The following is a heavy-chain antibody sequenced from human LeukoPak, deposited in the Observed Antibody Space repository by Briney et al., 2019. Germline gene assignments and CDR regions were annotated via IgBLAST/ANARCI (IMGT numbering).Heavy chain of an antibody. CDR1: GFTFSDYG. J-gene: IGHJ4*02. D-gene: IGHD2-15*01. CDR3: ASLGVATNPWPY. V-gene: IGHV3-30*03. Sequence: PGGSLRLSCAASGFTFSDYGMHWVRQAPGKGLEWVAVISYEGINKYYADFVKGRFTVSRDNDKNSLFLQMDSLRAEDTAIYYCASLGVATNPWPYWGQGTLVTVSS. CDR2: ISYEGINK.